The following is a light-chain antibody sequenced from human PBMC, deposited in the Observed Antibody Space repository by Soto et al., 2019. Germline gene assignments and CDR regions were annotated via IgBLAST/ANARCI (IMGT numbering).Light chain of an antibody. CDR1: SSDVGGYNY. CDR2: EVS. Sequence: QSVLTQPASVSGSPGQSITISCTGTSSDVGGYNYVSWYQQHPGKASKLMIYEVSNRPSGVSNRFSGSKSGNTASLTISGLQAEDEADYYCSSYTSRSTRVFGTGTKVTVL. CDR3: SSYTSRSTRV. J-gene: IGLJ1*01. V-gene: IGLV2-14*01.